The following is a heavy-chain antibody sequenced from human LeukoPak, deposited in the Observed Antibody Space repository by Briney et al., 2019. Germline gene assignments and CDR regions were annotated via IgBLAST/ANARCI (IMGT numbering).Heavy chain of an antibody. CDR1: GDSISNSIYY. CDR2: IYYSGST. Sequence: SETLSLTCTVSGDSISNSIYYWGWIRQPPGKGLEWVGTIYYSGSTYYNPSLKSRVTISVDKSKNQFSLKVISVTAADTAVYYCARLFAVVTRFYDSWGQGTLVTVSS. D-gene: IGHD3-3*01. J-gene: IGHJ4*02. CDR3: ARLFAVVTRFYDS. V-gene: IGHV4-39*01.